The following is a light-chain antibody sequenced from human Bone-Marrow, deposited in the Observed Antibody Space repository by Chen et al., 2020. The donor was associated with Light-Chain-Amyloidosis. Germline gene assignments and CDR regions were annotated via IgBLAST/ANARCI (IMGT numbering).Light chain of an antibody. J-gene: IGLJ3*02. Sequence: SYVLTQPSSVSVAPGQTATIACGGNNIGSTSVHWYQRTPGQAPLLVDYDDSDRPSGIPERWSGSNSGNTATLTISRVEAGDEADYYCQVWDRSSDRPVFGGGTKLTVL. CDR2: DDS. CDR3: QVWDRSSDRPV. CDR1: NIGSTS. V-gene: IGLV3-21*02.